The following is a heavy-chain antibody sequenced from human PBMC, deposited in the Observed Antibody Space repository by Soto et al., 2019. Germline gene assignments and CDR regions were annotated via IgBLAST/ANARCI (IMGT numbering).Heavy chain of an antibody. CDR3: ARPTRQWLGLRYYYGMDV. CDR2: INHSGST. J-gene: IGHJ6*02. D-gene: IGHD6-19*01. CDR1: GGSFSGYY. V-gene: IGHV4-34*01. Sequence: QVQLQQWGAGLLKPSETLSLTCAVYGGSFSGYYWRWIRQPPGKGLEWIGEINHSGSTNYNPSLKTRVTIAVDTSKNQCSLKLSSVTAADTAVYYCARPTRQWLGLRYYYGMDVWGQGTTVTVSS.